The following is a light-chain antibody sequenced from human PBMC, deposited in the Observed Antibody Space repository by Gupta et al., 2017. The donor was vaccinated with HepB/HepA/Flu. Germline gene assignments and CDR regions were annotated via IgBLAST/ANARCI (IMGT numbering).Light chain of an antibody. CDR3: KQSLTAPIT. CDR1: QNLLSRTGNNY. J-gene: IGKJ4*01. V-gene: IGKV2-28*01. CDR2: LGS. Sequence: DIVMTQSPISLPVTPGEPAYMSCRSSQNLLSRTGNNYVDWYLQKPGQSPQLLIYLGSMRASGVPDRFSGSGSGTDFTLKISRVEAEDFGVYYCKQSLTAPITFGGGTKVEIK.